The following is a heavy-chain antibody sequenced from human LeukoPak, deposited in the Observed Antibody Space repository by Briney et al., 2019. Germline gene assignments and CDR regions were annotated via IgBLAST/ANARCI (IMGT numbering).Heavy chain of an antibody. V-gene: IGHV3-66*01. D-gene: IGHD6-13*01. J-gene: IGHJ6*02. Sequence: GGSLRLSCAASGFTVSSSYMTWVRQAPGKGLDWVSLIYSGGTTYYADSVKGRFTISRDNSKNTLYLQMNSLRAEDTAVYYCLVAAGGNYYYGMDVWGQGTTVTVSS. CDR3: LVAAGGNYYYGMDV. CDR1: GFTVSSSY. CDR2: IYSGGTT.